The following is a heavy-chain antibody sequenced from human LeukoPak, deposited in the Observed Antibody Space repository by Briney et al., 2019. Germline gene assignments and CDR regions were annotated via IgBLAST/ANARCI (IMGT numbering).Heavy chain of an antibody. V-gene: IGHV3-23*01. CDR2: ISGIGAYT. D-gene: IGHD3-22*01. CDR3: ANPFRQFDSSSSYFSFDL. J-gene: IGHJ5*02. CDR1: GFTFSSYA. Sequence: GSLTLSCAASGFTFSSYAMTWVRPPAGEGLGWASAISGIGAYTQYADSVKGCFTISRDTSKNAMSLQMNGLRAEDTAVYYCANPFRQFDSSSSYFSFDLWGRGTVVTVSS.